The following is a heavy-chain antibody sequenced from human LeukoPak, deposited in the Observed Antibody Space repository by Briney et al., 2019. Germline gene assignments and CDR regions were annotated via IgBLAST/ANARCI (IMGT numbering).Heavy chain of an antibody. CDR3: ARGVGGSSGWYPDF. CDR2: ISSSSSYI. V-gene: IGHV3-21*01. D-gene: IGHD6-19*01. J-gene: IGHJ4*02. Sequence: PGGSLRLSCAASGFTFSNYNMNWVRQAPGEGLEWVSSISSSSSYIYYADSVKGRFTISRGNAKNSLYLQMNSLRAEDTAVYYCARGVGGSSGWYPDFWGQGTLVTVSS. CDR1: GFTFSNYN.